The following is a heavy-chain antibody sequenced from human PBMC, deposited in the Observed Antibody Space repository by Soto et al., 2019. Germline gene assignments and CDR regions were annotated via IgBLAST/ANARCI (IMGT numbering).Heavy chain of an antibody. J-gene: IGHJ6*02. Sequence: QVQLVESGGGVVQPGRSLRLSCAASGFTFSSYGMHWVRQAPGKGLEWVAVIWYDGSNKYYADSVKGRFTISRDNSKNTLYLQMNSLRAEDTAVYYCARDPGARYYYYGMDVWGQGTTVTVSS. D-gene: IGHD1-26*01. CDR3: ARDPGARYYYYGMDV. V-gene: IGHV3-33*01. CDR1: GFTFSSYG. CDR2: IWYDGSNK.